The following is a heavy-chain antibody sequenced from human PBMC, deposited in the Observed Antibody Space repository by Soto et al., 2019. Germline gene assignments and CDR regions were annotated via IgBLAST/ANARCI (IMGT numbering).Heavy chain of an antibody. Sequence: GGSLRLSXAPSRFSFNDYYMSWIRQAPGKGLEWLSNISGSSGSKKYADAGKGRFTISRDNAKKSLYLEMHSLRAEDTAMYYCARYAAEVTTFFDQWGQGTLVTVSS. CDR2: ISGSSGSK. CDR3: ARYAAEVTTFFDQ. D-gene: IGHD4-17*01. V-gene: IGHV3-11*06. J-gene: IGHJ4*02. CDR1: RFSFNDYY.